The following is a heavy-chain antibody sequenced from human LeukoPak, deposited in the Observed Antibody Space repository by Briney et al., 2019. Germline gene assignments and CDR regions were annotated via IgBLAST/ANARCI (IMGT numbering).Heavy chain of an antibody. V-gene: IGHV4-34*01. D-gene: IGHD3-10*01. CDR2: INHSGST. CDR3: ARPRVRGVIIRGFDY. Sequence: SETLSLTCAVYGGSFSGYYWSWIRQPPGKGLEWIGEINHSGSTNYNPSLKSRVTISVDTSKNQFSLKLSSVTAADTAVYYCARPRVRGVIIRGFDYWGQGTLVTVSS. J-gene: IGHJ4*01. CDR1: GGSFSGYY.